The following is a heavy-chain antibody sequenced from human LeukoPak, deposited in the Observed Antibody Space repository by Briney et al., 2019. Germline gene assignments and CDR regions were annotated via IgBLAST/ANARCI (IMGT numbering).Heavy chain of an antibody. Sequence: PSETLSLTCTVSGGSISSSSYYWGWIRPPPGLGLEWIGSIYYSGSTYYNPSLKSRVSISVDVSKNQFSLKLTSVLAADTADYFCARLSDYDVDTSHYMDVWGKGTTVTVSS. D-gene: IGHD3-22*01. CDR1: GGSISSSSYY. CDR2: IYYSGST. CDR3: ARLSDYDVDTSHYMDV. J-gene: IGHJ6*03. V-gene: IGHV4-39*07.